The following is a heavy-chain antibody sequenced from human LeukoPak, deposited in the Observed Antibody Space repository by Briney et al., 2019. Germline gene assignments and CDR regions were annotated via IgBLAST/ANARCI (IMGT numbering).Heavy chain of an antibody. J-gene: IGHJ4*02. D-gene: IGHD1-26*01. CDR3: ARGKKWELYFDY. Sequence: PSETLSLTCTVSGGSISSNKYYWGWIRQPPGKGLEWIGSIYYSGSTYYNPSLKSRVTMSVDTSKNQFSLKLSSVTAADTAVYYCARGKKWELYFDYWGQGTLVTVSS. CDR2: IYYSGST. CDR1: GGSISSNKYY. V-gene: IGHV4-39*07.